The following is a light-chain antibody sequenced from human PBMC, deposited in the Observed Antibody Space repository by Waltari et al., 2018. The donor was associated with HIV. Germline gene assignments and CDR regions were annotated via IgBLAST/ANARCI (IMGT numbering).Light chain of an antibody. CDR2: AAS. V-gene: IGKV1-39*01. CDR1: QSISSY. CDR3: QKSYSTPRT. J-gene: IGKJ1*01. Sequence: DIQMTQSPSSLSASVGDRVTLTCRASQSISSYLNWYQQKPGKAPKLLIYAASSLQSGVPSRFSGSGSGTDFTLTISSLQPEDFATYYCQKSYSTPRTFGQGTKVEIK.